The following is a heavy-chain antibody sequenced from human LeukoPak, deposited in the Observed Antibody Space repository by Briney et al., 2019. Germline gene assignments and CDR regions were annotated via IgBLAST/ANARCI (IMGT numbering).Heavy chain of an antibody. CDR3: ARDYSAQIAARPPVNWFDP. D-gene: IGHD6-6*01. J-gene: IGHJ5*02. CDR2: INPNSGGT. V-gene: IGHV1-2*02. CDR1: GYTFTGYY. Sequence: ASMKVSCKASGYTFTGYYMHWVRQAPGQGLEWMGWINPNSGGTNYAQKFQGRVTMTRDTSISTAYMELSRLRSDDTAVYYCARDYSAQIAARPPVNWFDPWGQGTLVTVSS.